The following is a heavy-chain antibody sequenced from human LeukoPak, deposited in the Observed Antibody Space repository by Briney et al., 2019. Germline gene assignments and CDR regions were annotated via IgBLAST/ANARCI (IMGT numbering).Heavy chain of an antibody. CDR1: GGSVSSGSYY. CDR2: IYHSGTT. V-gene: IGHV4-61*01. Sequence: PSETLSLTCTVSGGSVSSGSYYWSWIRQPPGKGLEWIGYIYHSGTTTYYPSRKSRLTLSVDTSKNQFSLKLSSVTAADTSVYYCARVSYNWNGFDYWGEGTLVTVSS. D-gene: IGHD1-1*01. J-gene: IGHJ4*02. CDR3: ARVSYNWNGFDY.